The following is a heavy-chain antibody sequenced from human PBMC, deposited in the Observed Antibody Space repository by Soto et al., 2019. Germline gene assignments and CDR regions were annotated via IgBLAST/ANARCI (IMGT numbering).Heavy chain of an antibody. CDR1: GFTFISYG. V-gene: IGHV3-30*18. J-gene: IGHJ6*02. CDR3: AKTSYYGDYVYYYGMDV. D-gene: IGHD4-17*01. Sequence: QVQLVESGGGVVQPGRSLRLSCAASGFTFISYGMHWVRQAPGKGLEWVAVISYDGSNKYYADSVKGRFTISRDNSKNTLYLQMNSLRAEDTAVYYCAKTSYYGDYVYYYGMDVWGQGTTVTVSS. CDR2: ISYDGSNK.